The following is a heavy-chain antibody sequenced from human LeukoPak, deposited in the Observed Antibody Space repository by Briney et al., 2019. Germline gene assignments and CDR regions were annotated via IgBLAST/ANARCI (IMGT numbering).Heavy chain of an antibody. Sequence: PSQTLSLTCTVSGGSISSGGYYWSWIRQHPGKGLEWIGYIYYSGSTYYNPSLKSRVTISVDTSKNQFSLKLSSVTAADTAVYYCARDPVVTGFGAFDIWGQGTMVTVSS. J-gene: IGHJ3*02. D-gene: IGHD4-23*01. CDR2: IYYSGST. CDR3: ARDPVVTGFGAFDI. CDR1: GGSISSGGYY. V-gene: IGHV4-31*03.